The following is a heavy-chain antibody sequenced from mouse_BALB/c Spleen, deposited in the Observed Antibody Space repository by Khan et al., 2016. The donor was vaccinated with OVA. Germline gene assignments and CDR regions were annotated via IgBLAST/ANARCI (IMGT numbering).Heavy chain of an antibody. D-gene: IGHD4-1*01. Sequence: QVQLQQSGPEVVRPGVSVKISCKGSGYTFTDYAMHWVKQSHAKSLEWLGVISTYNGNTTYNQKFKGKATITVDNSSSTAYMELARLTSEDSAIYYWARDWAAWFAYWGQGTLVTVSA. V-gene: IGHV1S137*01. CDR1: GYTFTDYA. CDR3: ARDWAAWFAY. CDR2: ISTYNGNT. J-gene: IGHJ3*01.